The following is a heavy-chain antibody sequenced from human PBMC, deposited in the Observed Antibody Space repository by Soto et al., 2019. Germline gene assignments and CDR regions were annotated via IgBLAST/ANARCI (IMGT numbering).Heavy chain of an antibody. D-gene: IGHD3-10*01. CDR2: ISYDGSNK. CDR3: AKDLGSLGWFDP. J-gene: IGHJ5*02. Sequence: GGSLRFSCAASGFTFSSYGMHWVRQAPGKGLEWVAVISYDGSNKYYADSVKGRFTISRDNSKNTLYLQMNSLRAEDTAVYYCAKDLGSLGWFDPWGQGTLVTVSS. V-gene: IGHV3-30*18. CDR1: GFTFSSYG.